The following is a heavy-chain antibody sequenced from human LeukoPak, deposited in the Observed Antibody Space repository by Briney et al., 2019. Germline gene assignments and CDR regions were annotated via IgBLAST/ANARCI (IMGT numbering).Heavy chain of an antibody. J-gene: IGHJ3*01. CDR1: GFTFVNYV. CDR2: ISDNGGNT. CDR3: ANEYSKGDV. D-gene: IGHD1-26*01. Sequence: GGSLRLSCAASGFTFVNYVMSWVRQAPGKGLEWVSSISDNGGNTYYADSVKGRFTISRDNSKNTLYLQMNSLRVEDAAVYYCANEYSKGDVWGQGTMVTVSS. V-gene: IGHV3-23*01.